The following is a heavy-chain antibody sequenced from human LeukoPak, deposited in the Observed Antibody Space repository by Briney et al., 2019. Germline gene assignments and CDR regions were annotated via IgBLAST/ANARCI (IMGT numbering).Heavy chain of an antibody. J-gene: IGHJ4*02. CDR2: IKQDGSEK. D-gene: IGHD6-19*01. Sequence: GGSLRLSCAASGFTFSSYWMSWVRQAPGKWLEWVANIKQDGSEKYYVDSVKGRFTISRDNAKNSLYLQMNSLRAEDTAVYYCTRVVEQWLVGDWGQGTLVTVSS. CDR3: TRVVEQWLVGD. CDR1: GFTFSSYW. V-gene: IGHV3-7*03.